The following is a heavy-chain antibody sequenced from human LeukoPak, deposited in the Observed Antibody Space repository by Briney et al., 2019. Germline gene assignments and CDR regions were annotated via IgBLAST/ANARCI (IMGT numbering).Heavy chain of an antibody. J-gene: IGHJ4*02. CDR3: ARSYGDYEIDY. CDR1: GFTFSSYS. D-gene: IGHD4-17*01. Sequence: GGSLRLSCAASGFTFSSYSMNWVRQAPGKGLEWVSSISSSSSSYIYYADSVKGRFTISRDNAKNSLYLQMNSLRAEDTAMYYCARSYGDYEIDYWGQGTLVTVSS. V-gene: IGHV3-21*01. CDR2: ISSSSSSYI.